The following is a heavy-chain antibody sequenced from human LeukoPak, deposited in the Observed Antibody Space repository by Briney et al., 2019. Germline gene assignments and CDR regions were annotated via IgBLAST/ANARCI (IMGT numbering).Heavy chain of an antibody. V-gene: IGHV4-34*01. Sequence: SEALSLTCAVYGGSFSGYYWSWIRQPPGKGLEWIGEINHSGSTNYNPSLKSRVTMSVDTSKNQFSLKLSSVTAADTAVYYCARDKQQLALYYYYYMDVWGKGTTVTISS. CDR3: ARDKQQLALYYYYYMDV. J-gene: IGHJ6*03. CDR2: INHSGST. D-gene: IGHD6-13*01. CDR1: GGSFSGYY.